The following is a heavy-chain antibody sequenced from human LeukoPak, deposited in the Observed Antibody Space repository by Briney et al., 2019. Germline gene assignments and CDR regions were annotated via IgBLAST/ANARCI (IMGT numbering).Heavy chain of an antibody. CDR2: IYYSGST. V-gene: IGHV4-59*08. J-gene: IGHJ5*02. CDR1: GGSISSYY. CDR3: ASSPRDSSGYYVFDP. D-gene: IGHD3-22*01. Sequence: SETLSLTCTGSGGSISSYYWSWIRQPPGKGLEWIRYIYYSGSTNYNPSLKSRVTISVDTSKNQFSLKLSSVTAADTAVYYCASSPRDSSGYYVFDPWGQGTLVTVSS.